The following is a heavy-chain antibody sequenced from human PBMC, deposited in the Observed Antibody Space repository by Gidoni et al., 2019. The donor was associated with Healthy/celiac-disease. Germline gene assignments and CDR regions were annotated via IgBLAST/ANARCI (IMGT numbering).Heavy chain of an antibody. D-gene: IGHD6-19*01. CDR3: ARDAAVAGTVDYYYYGMDV. CDR1: GFTVSSNY. CDR2: IYSGGST. Sequence: EVQLVESGGGLVQPGGSLRLSCAASGFTVSSNYMGWVRQAPGKGLEWVSVIYSGGSTYYADSVKGRFTISRDNSKNTLYLQMNSLRAEDTAVYYCARDAAVAGTVDYYYYGMDVWGQGTTVTVSS. V-gene: IGHV3-66*02. J-gene: IGHJ6*02.